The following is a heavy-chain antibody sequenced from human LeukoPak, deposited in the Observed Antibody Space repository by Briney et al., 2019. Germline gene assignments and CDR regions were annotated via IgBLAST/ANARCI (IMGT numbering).Heavy chain of an antibody. CDR3: ARPYHLLGYCSGGSCNYFDY. J-gene: IGHJ4*02. D-gene: IGHD2-15*01. CDR1: GFTFSSYE. Sequence: GGSLRLSCAASGFTFSSYEMNWVRQAPGKGLEWVSYISSSGDTIYYADSVNGRFTISRDSAKNSLYLQMNSLRAEDTAVYYCARPYHLLGYCSGGSCNYFDYWGQGTLVTVSS. CDR2: ISSSGDTI. V-gene: IGHV3-48*03.